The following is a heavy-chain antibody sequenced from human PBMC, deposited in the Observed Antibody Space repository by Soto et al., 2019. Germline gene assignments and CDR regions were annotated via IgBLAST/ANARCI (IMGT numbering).Heavy chain of an antibody. J-gene: IGHJ5*02. CDR2: FSSSSGTI. V-gene: IGHV3-48*02. D-gene: IGHD3-22*01. Sequence: GGSLRLSCAASGFTFSSYSMNWVRQAPGKGLEWVSYFSSSSGTIYYADSVKGRFTISRDNAKNSLYLQMNSLRDEDTAVYYCARGADYDSSGIRLNWFDPWGQGTLVTVSS. CDR1: GFTFSSYS. CDR3: ARGADYDSSGIRLNWFDP.